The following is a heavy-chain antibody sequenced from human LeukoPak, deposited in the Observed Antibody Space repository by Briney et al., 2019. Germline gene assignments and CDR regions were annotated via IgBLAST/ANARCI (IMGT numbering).Heavy chain of an antibody. V-gene: IGHV3-64D*09. CDR2: ISSNGDST. CDR1: GFTFNNYA. CDR3: VKDRYVDY. Sequence: GGSLRLSCAASGFTFNNYAMSWVRQAPGKGLEYVSSISSNGDSTYYADSVKGRFTISRDNSKNTLFLQMSSLRAEDTAVYYCVKDRYVDYWGQGTLVTVSS. D-gene: IGHD3-16*01. J-gene: IGHJ4*02.